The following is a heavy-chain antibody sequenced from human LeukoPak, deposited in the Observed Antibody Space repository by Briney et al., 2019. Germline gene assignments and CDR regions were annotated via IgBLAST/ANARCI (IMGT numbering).Heavy chain of an antibody. CDR2: IYPDDSDT. CDR3: AREDYGRWFDP. V-gene: IGHV5-51*01. Sequence: GESLKISCKGSGYRFTNYWIGWVRQMPGKGLEWMGIIYPDDSDTRYSPSFQGQVTISADKSTSTAYLQWSSLKASDTAMYYCAREDYGRWFDPWGQGTLVTVSS. CDR1: GYRFTNYW. J-gene: IGHJ5*02. D-gene: IGHD4-17*01.